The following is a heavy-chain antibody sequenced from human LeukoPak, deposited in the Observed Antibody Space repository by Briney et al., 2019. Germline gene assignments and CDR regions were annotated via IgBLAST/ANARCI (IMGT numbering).Heavy chain of an antibody. CDR2: VRYDGSNK. CDR1: GFSFSSYW. D-gene: IGHD7-27*01. J-gene: IGHJ4*02. Sequence: PGGSLRLSCAASGFSFSSYWMSWVRQAPGKGLEWVAFVRYDGSNKYYADSVKGRFTISRDNSKNTLYLQMNSLRAEDTAVYYCAKDRSGDTYYFDYWGQGTLVTVSS. V-gene: IGHV3-30*02. CDR3: AKDRSGDTYYFDY.